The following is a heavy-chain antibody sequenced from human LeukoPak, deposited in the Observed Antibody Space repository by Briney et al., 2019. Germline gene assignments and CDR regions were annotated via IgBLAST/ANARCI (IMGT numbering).Heavy chain of an antibody. CDR1: GGSISSYY. CDR3: ARVGVGKGSYSWDAFDI. D-gene: IGHD1-26*01. J-gene: IGHJ3*02. CDR2: IHYSGST. V-gene: IGHV4-59*01. Sequence: SETLSLTCTVSGGSISSYYWSWIRQPPGKGLEWIGYIHYSGSTNYNPSLKSRVTISVDTSKNQFSLKLSSVTAADTAVYYCARVGVGKGSYSWDAFDIWGQGTMVTVSS.